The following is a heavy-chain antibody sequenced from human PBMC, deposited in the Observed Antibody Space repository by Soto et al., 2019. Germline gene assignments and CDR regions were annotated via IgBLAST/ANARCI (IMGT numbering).Heavy chain of an antibody. Sequence: GSLRLSCAASGFTFSSYWMHWVRQAPGKGLVWVSRINSDGSSTSYADSVKGRFTISRDNAKNTLYLQMNSLRAEDTAVYYCARGGGYSYGRVDYWGQGTLVTVSS. D-gene: IGHD5-18*01. CDR1: GFTFSSYW. J-gene: IGHJ4*02. CDR2: INSDGSST. CDR3: ARGGGYSYGRVDY. V-gene: IGHV3-74*01.